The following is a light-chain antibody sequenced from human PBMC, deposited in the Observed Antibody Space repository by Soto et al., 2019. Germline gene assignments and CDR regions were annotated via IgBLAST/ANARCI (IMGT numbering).Light chain of an antibody. CDR1: QSISSS. Sequence: EIVLTQSPGILSLCPGERGCVSCGASQSISSSFLAWYQQKPGQAPRLLIYGASTRATGIPARFSGSGSGTEFTLTISSLQSEDFAVYYCQQYNNWPRTFGQGTKVDIK. CDR2: GAS. J-gene: IGKJ1*01. CDR3: QQYNNWPRT. V-gene: IGKV3-15*01.